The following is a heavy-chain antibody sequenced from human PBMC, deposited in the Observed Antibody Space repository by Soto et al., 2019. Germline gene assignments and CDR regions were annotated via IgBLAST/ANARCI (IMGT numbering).Heavy chain of an antibody. V-gene: IGHV4-59*01. D-gene: IGHD2-2*01. CDR2: IYYSGST. CDR1: GGSISSYY. CDR3: ARDSFDQSLLAY. J-gene: IGHJ4*02. Sequence: PSETLSLTCTVSGGSISSYYWSWIRQPPGKGLEWIGYIYYSGSTNYNPSLKSRVAISVDTSKNQFSLKLSSVTAADTAVYYCARDSFDQSLLAYWGQRTLVTVSS.